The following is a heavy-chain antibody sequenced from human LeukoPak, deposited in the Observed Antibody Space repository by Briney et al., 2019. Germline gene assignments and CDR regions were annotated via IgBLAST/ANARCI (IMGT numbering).Heavy chain of an antibody. D-gene: IGHD1-14*01. J-gene: IGHJ4*02. Sequence: SETLSLTCAVYGGSFSGYYWSWIRQPPGKGLEWIGEINHSGSTNYNPSPKSRVIISVDTSKTQFSLKLSSVTAADTDVYYCARGPGRVATYVYWGQGTLVTVSS. V-gene: IGHV4-34*01. CDR3: ARGPGRVATYVY. CDR2: INHSGST. CDR1: GGSFSGYY.